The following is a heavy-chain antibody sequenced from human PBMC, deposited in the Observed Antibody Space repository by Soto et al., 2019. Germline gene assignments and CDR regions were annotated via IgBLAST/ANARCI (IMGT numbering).Heavy chain of an antibody. CDR1: GFTFSSYA. V-gene: IGHV3-30-3*01. Sequence: GGSLRLSCVASGFTFSSYAMHWVRQAPGKGLEWVAVISYDGSNKYYADSVKGRFTISRDNSKNTLYLQMNSLRAEDTAVYYCARDQWLTVRTYYYYGMDVWGQGTTVTVSS. J-gene: IGHJ6*02. D-gene: IGHD3-22*01. CDR3: ARDQWLTVRTYYYYGMDV. CDR2: ISYDGSNK.